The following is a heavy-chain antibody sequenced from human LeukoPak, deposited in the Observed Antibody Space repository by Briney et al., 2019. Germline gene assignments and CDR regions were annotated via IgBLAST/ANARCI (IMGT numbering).Heavy chain of an antibody. CDR3: ARGTDYYDSSGYPDY. D-gene: IGHD3-22*01. V-gene: IGHV3-48*02. Sequence: GGSLRLSCAASGFAFSSYSMNWVRQAPGKGLEWVSYISSSSTTRYYADSVKGRFTISRDNAKNSLYLQMNSLRDEDTAVYYCARGTDYYDSSGYPDYWGQGTLVTVSS. J-gene: IGHJ4*02. CDR1: GFAFSSYS. CDR2: ISSSSTTR.